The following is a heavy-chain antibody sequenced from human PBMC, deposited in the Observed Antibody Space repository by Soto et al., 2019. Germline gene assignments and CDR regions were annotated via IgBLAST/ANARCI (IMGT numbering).Heavy chain of an antibody. CDR1: GYPFTTYW. J-gene: IGHJ3*02. Sequence: GESLKISCQVSGYPFTTYWIGWVRQMPGKGLEWMGKIYPPDSDTRYSPSFQGQVTISADKSISTAYLQWSSLKASDTAMYYCARARTGYSSGWLDDAFDIWGQGTMVTVSS. CDR3: ARARTGYSSGWLDDAFDI. V-gene: IGHV5-51*01. CDR2: IYPPDSDT. D-gene: IGHD6-19*01.